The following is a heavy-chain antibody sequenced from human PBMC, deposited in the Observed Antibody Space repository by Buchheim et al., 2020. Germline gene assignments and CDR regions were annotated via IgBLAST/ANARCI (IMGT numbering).Heavy chain of an antibody. CDR2: ISYDGSNK. CDR3: ARGHGRGSYYDYVWGSYRTFDY. D-gene: IGHD3-16*02. V-gene: IGHV3-30*03. J-gene: IGHJ4*02. Sequence: QVQLVESGGGVVQPGRSLRLSCAASGFTFSSYGMHWVRQAPGKGLEWVAVISYDGSNKYYADSVKGRFTISRDNSKNTLYLQMNSLRAEDTAVYYCARGHGRGSYYDYVWGSYRTFDYWGQGTL. CDR1: GFTFSSYG.